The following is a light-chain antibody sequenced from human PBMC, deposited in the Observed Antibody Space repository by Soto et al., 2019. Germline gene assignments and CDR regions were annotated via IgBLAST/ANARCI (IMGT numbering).Light chain of an antibody. J-gene: IGKJ1*01. CDR3: QQYGTTPWT. CDR1: QSVSSNY. Sequence: EIVLTQSPATLSLSPGERATLSCRASQSVSSNYLAWYQHKPGQAPRLLISGTSSRATGISDRFSGSGTGTDFTLTISRLEPEDFAVYYCQQYGTTPWTFGQGTKVDIK. V-gene: IGKV3-20*01. CDR2: GTS.